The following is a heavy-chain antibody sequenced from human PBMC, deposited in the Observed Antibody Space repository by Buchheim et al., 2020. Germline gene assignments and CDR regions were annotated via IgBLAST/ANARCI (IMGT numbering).Heavy chain of an antibody. CDR1: GFIFKNYA. Sequence: EVQLLESGGGLVEPGGSLRLSCEASGFIFKNYAMSWVRQAPGKGLERVSSISGGGSRTDYTDSVKGRFTISRDNSKNTLDLQMNSLRAEDTAVYYCAKDHPSSGSSDYWGQGTL. CDR2: ISGGGSRT. V-gene: IGHV3-23*01. CDR3: AKDHPSSGSSDY. D-gene: IGHD3-22*01. J-gene: IGHJ4*02.